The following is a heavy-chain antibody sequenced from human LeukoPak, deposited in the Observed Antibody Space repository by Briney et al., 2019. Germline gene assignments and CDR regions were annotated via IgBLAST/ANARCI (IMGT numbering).Heavy chain of an antibody. Sequence: GGSLRLSCAASGFTFSGHWMSWVRQAPGRGLEWVANIKQDAGEKHYVDSVKGRFTISRDNAKKSLFLQMNSLRAEDTAVYYCARGGYSTSDYWGQGTLVTVSS. D-gene: IGHD6-6*01. CDR1: GFTFSGHW. CDR2: IKQDAGEK. V-gene: IGHV3-7*01. J-gene: IGHJ4*02. CDR3: ARGGYSTSDY.